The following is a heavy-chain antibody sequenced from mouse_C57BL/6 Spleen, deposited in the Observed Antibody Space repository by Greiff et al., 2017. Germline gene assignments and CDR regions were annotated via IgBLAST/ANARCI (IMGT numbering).Heavy chain of an antibody. CDR1: GYSITSGYY. J-gene: IGHJ2*01. V-gene: IGHV3-6*01. CDR2: ISYDGSN. Sequence: EVHLVESGPGLVKPSQSLSLTCSVTGYSITSGYYWNCIRQFPGNKLEWMGYISYDGSNNYNPSLKNRISITRDTSKNQFFLKLNSVTTEDTATYYCARGGYYYGSSYEDYFDYWGQGTTLTVSS. D-gene: IGHD1-1*01. CDR3: ARGGYYYGSSYEDYFDY.